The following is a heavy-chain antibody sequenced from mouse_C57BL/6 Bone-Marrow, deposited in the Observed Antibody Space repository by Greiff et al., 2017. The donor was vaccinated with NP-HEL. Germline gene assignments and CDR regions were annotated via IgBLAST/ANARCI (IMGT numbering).Heavy chain of an antibody. V-gene: IGHV14-2*01. D-gene: IGHD1-1*01. CDR1: GFNIKDYY. CDR3: AVITTVVATVDY. Sequence: EVMLVESGAELVKPGASVKLSCTASGFNIKDYYMHWVKQRTEQGLEWIGRIDPEDGETKYAPKFQGKATITADTSSNTAYLQLSSLTSEDTAVYYCAVITTVVATVDYWGQGTTLTVSS. CDR2: IDPEDGET. J-gene: IGHJ2*01.